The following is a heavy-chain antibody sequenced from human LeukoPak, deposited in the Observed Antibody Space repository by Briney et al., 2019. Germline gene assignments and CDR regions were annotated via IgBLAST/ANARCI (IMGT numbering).Heavy chain of an antibody. D-gene: IGHD1-26*01. J-gene: IGHJ4*02. CDR1: GYFISSGYY. Sequence: SETLSLTCTVSGYFISSGYYWGWIRQPPGKGLEGILDIYQGGTTYYNPSLKSRVTISLDTSKNQFSLKLNSVTAADTAVYYCARVWIASGSYYDDRGAFDYWGQGTLVTVSS. CDR2: IYQGGTT. V-gene: IGHV4-38-2*02. CDR3: ARVWIASGSYYDDRGAFDY.